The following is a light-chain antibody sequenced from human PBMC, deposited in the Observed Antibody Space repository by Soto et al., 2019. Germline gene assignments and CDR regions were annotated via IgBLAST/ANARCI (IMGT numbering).Light chain of an antibody. Sequence: QSALIQPVSVSGSPGQSITISCTGSSSDVGVYNFVSWYQQHPGKAPKLMIYDVTNRPSGVSNRFSASKSGDTASLTISGLQAEDEADYYCSSYTRTNTLVFGGGTKPTVL. CDR1: SSDVGVYNF. CDR3: SSYTRTNTLV. CDR2: DVT. J-gene: IGLJ3*02. V-gene: IGLV2-14*01.